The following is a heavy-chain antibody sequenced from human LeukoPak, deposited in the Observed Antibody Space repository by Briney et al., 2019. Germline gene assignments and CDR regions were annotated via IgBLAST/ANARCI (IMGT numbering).Heavy chain of an antibody. J-gene: IGHJ4*02. D-gene: IGHD2-2*01. CDR1: VFTFSSYI. CDR2: INSSSSYI. V-gene: IGHV3-21*01. CDR3: ARDRIVVVPAAIGY. Sequence: GGALRLSCAASVFTFSSYIMNWVRQAPWKGVEWVSSINSSSSYIYYADAVTGRFTISRDNADNILYLQMKSLSAQDTAVYYCARDRIVVVPAAIGYWGQGTLVTVSS.